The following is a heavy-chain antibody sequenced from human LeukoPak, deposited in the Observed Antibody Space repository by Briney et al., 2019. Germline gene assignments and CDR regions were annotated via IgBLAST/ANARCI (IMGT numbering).Heavy chain of an antibody. J-gene: IGHJ3*02. CDR1: GGSISSHY. CDR2: IYYSGST. Sequence: SETLSLTCTVSGGSISSHYWSWIRQPPGKGLEWIGYIYYSGSTNYNPSLKSRVTISVDTSKNQFSLKLSSVTAADTAVYHCARWSSSSGAFDIWGQGTMVTVSS. CDR3: ARWSSSSGAFDI. D-gene: IGHD6-6*01. V-gene: IGHV4-59*11.